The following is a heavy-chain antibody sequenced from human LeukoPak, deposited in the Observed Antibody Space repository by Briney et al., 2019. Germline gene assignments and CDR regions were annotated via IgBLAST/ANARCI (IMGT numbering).Heavy chain of an antibody. J-gene: IGHJ4*02. D-gene: IGHD2-2*01. CDR2: ISYDGSNK. CDR3: ARVEGYCSSTSCYEYSDY. CDR1: GFTFSSYA. V-gene: IGHV3-30*01. Sequence: GGSLRLSCAASGFTFSSYAMHWVRQAPGKGLEWVAVISYDGSNKYYADSVKGRFTISRDNSKNTLYLQMNSLRAEDTAVYYCARVEGYCSSTSCYEYSDYWGQGTLVTVSS.